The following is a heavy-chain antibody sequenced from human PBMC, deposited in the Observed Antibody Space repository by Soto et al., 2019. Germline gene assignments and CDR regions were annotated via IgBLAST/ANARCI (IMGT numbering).Heavy chain of an antibody. V-gene: IGHV1-69*13. CDR2: IIPIFGTA. D-gene: IGHD2-15*01. CDR3: ARGELLRMKHYYGMDV. CDR1: GGTFSSYA. J-gene: IGHJ6*02. Sequence: SAKVSCKAPGGTFSSYAIRWVRQAPGHGLEWMGRIIPIFGTANYAQKLQGRVTITADESTSTAYMELSSLRSEDTAVYYCARGELLRMKHYYGMDVWGQGTTVTVSS.